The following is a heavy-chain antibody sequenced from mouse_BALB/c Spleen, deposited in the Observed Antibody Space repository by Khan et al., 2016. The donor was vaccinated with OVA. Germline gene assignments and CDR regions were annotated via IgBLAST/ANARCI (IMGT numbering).Heavy chain of an antibody. CDR3: ATIVYGNSCAMDY. V-gene: IGHV1-77*01. CDR2: IYPGSGST. J-gene: IGHJ4*01. CDR1: GYTFTDYD. D-gene: IGHD2-1*01. Sequence: QVRLQQSGPELVKPGASVKMSCKASGYTFTDYDIRWVKQRTGQGLEWIGEIYPGSGSTFYNEKFKGKATLTADKSSNTAYMQLSSLTSEDSAVYFCATIVYGNSCAMDYWGQGTAVTVSS.